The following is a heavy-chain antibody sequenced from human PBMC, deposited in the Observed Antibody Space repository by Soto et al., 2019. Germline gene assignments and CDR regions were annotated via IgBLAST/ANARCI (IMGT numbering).Heavy chain of an antibody. Sequence: EVQLVESGGGLVKPGGSLRLSCAASGFTFSSYSMNWVRRAPGKGLEWVSSISSSSSYIYYADSVKGRFTISRDNAKNSLYLQMNSLRAEDTAVYYCARGRVRGVWGDYWGQGTLVTVSS. CDR2: ISSSSSYI. J-gene: IGHJ4*02. CDR1: GFTFSSYS. D-gene: IGHD3-10*01. CDR3: ARGRVRGVWGDY. V-gene: IGHV3-21*01.